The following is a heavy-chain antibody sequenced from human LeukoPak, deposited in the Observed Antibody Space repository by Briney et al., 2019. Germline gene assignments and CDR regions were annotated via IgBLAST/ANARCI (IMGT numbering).Heavy chain of an antibody. CDR3: ARESLETYYYDSSGYSPLGY. V-gene: IGHV3-30-3*01. D-gene: IGHD3-22*01. Sequence: GRSLRLSCAASRFTFSSYAMHWARQAPGQGLEWVAVISYDGSNKYYADSVKGRFTISRDNSKNTLYLQMNSLRAEDTAVYYCARESLETYYYDSSGYSPLGYWGQGTLVTVSS. CDR1: RFTFSSYA. J-gene: IGHJ4*02. CDR2: ISYDGSNK.